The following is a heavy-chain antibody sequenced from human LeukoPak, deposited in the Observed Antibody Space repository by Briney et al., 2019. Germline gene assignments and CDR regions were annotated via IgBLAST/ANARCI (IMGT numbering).Heavy chain of an antibody. CDR2: INWNGGST. CDR1: GFTFDDYG. CDR3: AREASYDFWSGYSIFDY. Sequence: GGSLRLSCAASGFTFDDYGMSWVRQAAGKGLEWVSGINWNGGSTGYADSVKGRFTISRDNAKNSLYLQMNSLRAEDTALYYCAREASYDFWSGYSIFDYWGQGTLVTVSS. J-gene: IGHJ4*02. D-gene: IGHD3-3*01. V-gene: IGHV3-20*04.